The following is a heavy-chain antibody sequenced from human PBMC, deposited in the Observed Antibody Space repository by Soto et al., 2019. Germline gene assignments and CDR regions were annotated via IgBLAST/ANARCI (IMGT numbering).Heavy chain of an antibody. CDR2: ISSSGSTI. V-gene: IGHV3-48*03. CDR1: GFTFSSYE. Sequence: GGSLRLSCAASGFTFSSYEMNWVRQAPGKGLEWVSYISSSGSTIYYADSVKGRFTISRDNAKNSLYLQMNSLRAEDTAVYYCARDLFIPDYYDSSGQVGDAFDIWGQGTMVTVSS. CDR3: ARDLFIPDYYDSSGQVGDAFDI. J-gene: IGHJ3*02. D-gene: IGHD3-22*01.